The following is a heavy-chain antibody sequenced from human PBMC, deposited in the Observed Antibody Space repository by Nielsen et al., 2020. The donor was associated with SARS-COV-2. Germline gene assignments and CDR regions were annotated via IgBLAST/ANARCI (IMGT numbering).Heavy chain of an antibody. CDR1: GFVFKDYA. V-gene: IGHV3-23*01. Sequence: GESLKISCTASGFVFKDYALTWVRQAPGKGLEWVSSISGRGGTTYYADSVKGRFSISRDNSKNTLYLQMNSLRAEDTAVYYCARMGIDSGSYSDYWGQGTLVTVSS. D-gene: IGHD1-26*01. J-gene: IGHJ4*02. CDR2: ISGRGGTT. CDR3: ARMGIDSGSYSDY.